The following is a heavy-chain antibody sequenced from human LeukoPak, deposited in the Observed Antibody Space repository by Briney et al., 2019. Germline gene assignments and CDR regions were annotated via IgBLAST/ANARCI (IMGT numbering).Heavy chain of an antibody. J-gene: IGHJ4*02. D-gene: IGHD2-15*01. Sequence: GESLKISCKGSGHSFTRHWIGWVRQMPGKGLEWMGIIYPGDSDTRYSPSFQGQVTMSVDKSISTAYLQWSSLTASDTAMYYCARHATPAKFCSGGSCYFDYWGQGTLVTVSS. CDR2: IYPGDSDT. V-gene: IGHV5-51*01. CDR3: ARHATPAKFCSGGSCYFDY. CDR1: GHSFTRHW.